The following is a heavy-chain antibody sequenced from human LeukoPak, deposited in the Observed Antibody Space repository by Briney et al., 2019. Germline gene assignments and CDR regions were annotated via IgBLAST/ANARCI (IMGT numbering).Heavy chain of an antibody. J-gene: IGHJ6*02. CDR1: GGSISSYY. Sequence: YPSETLSLTCTVSGGSISSYYWSWIRQPAGKGLEWIGRIYTSGSTNYNPSLKSRVTMSVDTSKNQFSLKLSSVTAADTAVYYCAISEEDRYYYGMDVWGQGTTVTVSS. CDR3: AISEEDRYYYGMDV. CDR2: IYTSGST. V-gene: IGHV4-4*07.